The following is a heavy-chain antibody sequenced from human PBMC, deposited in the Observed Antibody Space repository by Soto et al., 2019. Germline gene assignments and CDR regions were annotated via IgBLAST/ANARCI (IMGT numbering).Heavy chain of an antibody. CDR2: MSACSGAT. CDR3: ARGSGSSWFDS. D-gene: IGHD6-25*01. Sequence: QVHLVQSGAEVKDPGASVKVSCRPSGYTFTDNDIHWVRQAPGQGLEWMGWMSACSGATKFAVRFQGRFTMTRDTSIRTADMELTTLTRDDTAVYYCARGSGSSWFDSWGQGTPVAVSS. V-gene: IGHV1-2*02. J-gene: IGHJ5*01. CDR1: GYTFTDND.